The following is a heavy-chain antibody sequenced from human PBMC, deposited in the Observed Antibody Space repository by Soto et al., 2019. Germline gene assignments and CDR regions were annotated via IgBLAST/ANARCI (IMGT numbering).Heavy chain of an antibody. J-gene: IGHJ4*02. V-gene: IGHV3-23*01. Sequence: EVQLLESGGGLVQPGGSLRLSCAASGFTFSNYAMSWVRQAPGKGLEWVSGISGGGGSSYYADSVKGRFTISRDNSKNTLYLKINKLRAKDTDVYYYEHKCGIDCHSVFFYGGQGTLVIVSS. CDR1: GFTFSNYA. CDR2: ISGGGGSS. CDR3: EHKCGIDCHSVFFY. D-gene: IGHD2-15*01.